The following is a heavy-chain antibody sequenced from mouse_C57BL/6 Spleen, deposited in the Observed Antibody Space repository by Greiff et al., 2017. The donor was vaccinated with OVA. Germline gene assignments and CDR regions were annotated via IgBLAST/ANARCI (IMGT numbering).Heavy chain of an antibody. D-gene: IGHD2-5*01. CDR3: ASAYYSNYVNAY. J-gene: IGHJ3*01. CDR1: GFNIKNTY. V-gene: IGHV14-3*01. CDR2: IDPANGTT. Sequence: VQLKESVAELVRPGASVKLSCTASGFNIKNTYMHWVKQRPEQGLEWIGRIDPANGTTKYAPKFQGKATITADTSSNTAYLQLSSLTSEDTAIYYCASAYYSNYVNAYWGQGTLVTVSA.